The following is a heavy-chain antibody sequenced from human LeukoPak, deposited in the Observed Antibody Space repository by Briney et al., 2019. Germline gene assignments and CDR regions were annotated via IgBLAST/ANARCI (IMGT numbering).Heavy chain of an antibody. J-gene: IGHJ4*02. V-gene: IGHV3-49*04. D-gene: IGHD6-6*01. CDR2: IRSKAYGGTT. CDR1: GFTFGDYA. Sequence: GRSLRLSCTASGFTFGDYAMSWVRQAPGKGLEWVGFIRSKAYGGTTEYAASVKGRFTISRDDSKSIAYLQMNSLKTEDTAVCYCTRDSGLEYSSSWVDYWGQGTLVTVSS. CDR3: TRDSGLEYSSSWVDY.